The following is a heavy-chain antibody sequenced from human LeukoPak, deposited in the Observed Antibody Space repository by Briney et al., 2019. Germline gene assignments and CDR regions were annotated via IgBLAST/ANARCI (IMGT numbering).Heavy chain of an antibody. CDR2: IIPIFGTA. D-gene: IGHD5-18*01. Sequence: ASVKVSCKASGGTFSNHAISWVRQAPGQGLEWMGRIIPIFGTANYAQKFQGRVTITTDESTSTAYMELSSLRSEDTAVYYCAREGGYSYGYVFFDYWGQGTLVTVSS. CDR1: GGTFSNHA. V-gene: IGHV1-69*05. CDR3: AREGGYSYGYVFFDY. J-gene: IGHJ4*02.